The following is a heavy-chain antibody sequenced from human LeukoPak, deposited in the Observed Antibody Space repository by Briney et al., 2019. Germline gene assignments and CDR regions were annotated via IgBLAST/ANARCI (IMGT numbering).Heavy chain of an antibody. CDR3: ASGRYYNY. J-gene: IGHJ4*02. V-gene: IGHV3-7*02. CDR1: GFTFSSYG. Sequence: GGSLRLSCAASGFTFSSYGMHWVRQAPGKGLEWVANIKPDGSEKNYVDSVKGRFTISRDNAKNSLFLQMDSLRAEDTAVYYCASGRYYNYWGQGALVTVSS. D-gene: IGHD1-26*01. CDR2: IKPDGSEK.